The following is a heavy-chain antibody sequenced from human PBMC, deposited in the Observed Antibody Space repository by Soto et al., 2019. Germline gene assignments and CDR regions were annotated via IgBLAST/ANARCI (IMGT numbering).Heavy chain of an antibody. CDR3: ARVPDR. J-gene: IGHJ5*02. CDR1: GGSISSGGYS. V-gene: IGHV4-30-2*05. D-gene: IGHD2-2*01. Sequence: SETLSLTCVVSGGSISSGGYSWSWIRQPPGKGLEWIGYISYSGSTHYSPSLKSRVSITVDTSKNQFSLNLASVSAEDTAVYYCARVPDRWGQGTLVTVSS. CDR2: ISYSGST.